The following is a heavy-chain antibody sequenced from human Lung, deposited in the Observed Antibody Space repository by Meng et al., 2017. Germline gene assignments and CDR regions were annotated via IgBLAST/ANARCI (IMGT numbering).Heavy chain of an antibody. V-gene: IGHV3-15*01. CDR3: ATGAAAADH. J-gene: IGHJ4*02. CDR1: GFSFTDAW. Sequence: EVQVVEVGGGLVKPGGSLRLSCVASGFSFTDAWMSWVRQAPGKGLEWVGRIKSNSDGGTTDYAAPVKGRFTISRDDSKNTLYLQMNSLITEDTAVYFCATGAAAADHWGQGTLVTVSS. CDR2: IKSNSDGGTT. D-gene: IGHD6-13*01.